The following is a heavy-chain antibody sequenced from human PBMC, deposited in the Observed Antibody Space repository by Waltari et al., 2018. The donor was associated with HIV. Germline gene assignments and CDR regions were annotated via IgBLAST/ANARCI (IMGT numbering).Heavy chain of an antibody. CDR2: IYPFDSET. J-gene: IGHJ3*02. Sequence: EVQLVQSGAEVRKSGESLKISCKASGYTFTNYWIAWVRQMSGEGLEWMGIIYPFDSETRNNPAFEGQITISADKSLATAYLEWSNLNASDAAIYYCARLFYYDTTGYINNAFDIWGQGTVVTVS. CDR3: ARLFYYDTTGYINNAFDI. V-gene: IGHV5-51*03. D-gene: IGHD3-22*01. CDR1: GYTFTNYW.